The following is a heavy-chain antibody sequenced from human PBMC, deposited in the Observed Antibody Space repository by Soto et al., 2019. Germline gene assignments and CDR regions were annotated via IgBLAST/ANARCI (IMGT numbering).Heavy chain of an antibody. CDR3: ARHCSSTSCLPYYYYGMDV. Sequence: SVKVSCKASGGTFSSYAISWVRQAPGQGLEWMGGIIPIFGTANYAQKFQGRVTITADESTSTAYMELSSLRSEDTAVYYCARHCSSTSCLPYYYYGMDVWGQGTTVTVSS. J-gene: IGHJ6*02. V-gene: IGHV1-69*13. D-gene: IGHD2-2*01. CDR2: IIPIFGTA. CDR1: GGTFSSYA.